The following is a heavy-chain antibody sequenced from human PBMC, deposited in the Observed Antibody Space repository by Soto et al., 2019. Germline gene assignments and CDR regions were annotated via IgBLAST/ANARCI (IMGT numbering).Heavy chain of an antibody. V-gene: IGHV1-46*04. CDR2: INPNGGST. Sequence: QVQLVQSGAEVKKPGASVKVACKASGYTFINYYMHWVRQAPGQGLEWLGIINPNGGSTTYAPKLQGRVTVTRDTSTNTVNMELSSLRSEDTAGYYWAREKWLVRRNAPFDIWGQGTMVTVSS. CDR3: AREKWLVRRNAPFDI. D-gene: IGHD6-19*01. J-gene: IGHJ3*02. CDR1: GYTFINYY.